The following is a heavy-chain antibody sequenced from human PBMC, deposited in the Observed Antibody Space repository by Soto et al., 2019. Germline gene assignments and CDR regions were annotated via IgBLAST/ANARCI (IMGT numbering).Heavy chain of an antibody. V-gene: IGHV3-74*01. Sequence: EVQLVESGGGLVQPGGSLRLSCAASGFTFSSYWMHWVRQAPGKGLVWVSRINSDGSSTSYADSVKGRFTISRDNAKNTLDLQMNSLRAEDTGVYHCVRVRGVYRFDPWGQGPLVTVSS. D-gene: IGHD3-10*01. CDR3: VRVRGVYRFDP. CDR1: GFTFSSYW. J-gene: IGHJ5*02. CDR2: INSDGSST.